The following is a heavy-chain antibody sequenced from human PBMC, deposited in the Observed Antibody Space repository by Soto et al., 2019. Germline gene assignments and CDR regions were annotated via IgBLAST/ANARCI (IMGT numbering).Heavy chain of an antibody. J-gene: IGHJ6*03. Sequence: GGSLRLSCAASGIIISSYGMHWVRQAPGKGLEWVAVICYDGSNKYYADSEKGRSTISSDNSKNTHYLQMNSLRDEDTAVYYCAKDSLDFWSGHTAYYCYCYMGVWGKGTTVTVSS. CDR3: AKDSLDFWSGHTAYYCYCYMGV. V-gene: IGHV3-30*02. CDR2: ICYDGSNK. D-gene: IGHD3-3*01. CDR1: GIIISSYG.